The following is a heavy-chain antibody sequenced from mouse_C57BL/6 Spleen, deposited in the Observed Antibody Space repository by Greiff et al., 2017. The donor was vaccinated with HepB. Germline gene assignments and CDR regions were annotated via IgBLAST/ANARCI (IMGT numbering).Heavy chain of an antibody. CDR3: ARPNYYGSSDWYFDV. CDR1: GFTFSDYG. Sequence: EVQRVESGGGLVKPGGSLKLSCAASGFTFSDYGMHWVRQAPEKGLEWVAYISSGSSTIYYADTVKGRFTISRDNAKNTLFLQMTSLRSEDTAMYYCARPNYYGSSDWYFDVWGTGTTVTVSS. V-gene: IGHV5-17*01. D-gene: IGHD1-1*01. J-gene: IGHJ1*03. CDR2: ISSGSSTI.